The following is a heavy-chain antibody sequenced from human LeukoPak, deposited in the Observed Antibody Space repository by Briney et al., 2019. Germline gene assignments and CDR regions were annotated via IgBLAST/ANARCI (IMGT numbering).Heavy chain of an antibody. CDR3: ARDMGTVTDEGRFDY. CDR1: GGSVSSYY. J-gene: IGHJ4*02. Sequence: SETLSLTCTVSGGSVSSYYLSWIRQPAGKGLEWIGRIYTSGSTNYNPSLKSRVTMSVDTSKNQFSLKLSSVTAADTAVYYCARDMGTVTDEGRFDYWGQGTLVTVSS. CDR2: IYTSGST. D-gene: IGHD4-17*01. V-gene: IGHV4-4*07.